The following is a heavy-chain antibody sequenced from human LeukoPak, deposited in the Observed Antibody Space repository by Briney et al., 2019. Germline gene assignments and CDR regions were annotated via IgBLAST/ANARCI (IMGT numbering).Heavy chain of an antibody. V-gene: IGHV1-8*01. D-gene: IGHD6-6*01. CDR3: ARGQMAGIAARRDFDY. CDR2: MNPNSGNT. CDR1: GYTFTSYD. Sequence: ASVKVSCKASGYTFTSYDINWVRQATGQGLEWMGWMNPNSGNTGYAQKFQARVTMTRNTSISTAYMELRSLRSEDTAVYYCARGQMAGIAARRDFDYWGQGTLVTVSS. J-gene: IGHJ4*02.